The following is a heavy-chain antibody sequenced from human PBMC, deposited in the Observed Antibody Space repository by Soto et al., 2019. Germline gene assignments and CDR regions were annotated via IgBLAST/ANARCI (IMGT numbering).Heavy chain of an antibody. CDR2: IYYDDDK. CDR3: AHSRWSYCFDY. V-gene: IGHV2-5*02. D-gene: IGHD2-8*01. Sequence: QITLKESGPTLVKPTQTLTLTCTFSGFSLSTSGLSVGWIRQPPGKALEWLALIYYDDDKRYSPSLKSRLSITKGNSKNQVVLTMTNMDPVDTATYYCAHSRWSYCFDYWGQGTLVTVSS. CDR1: GFSLSTSGLS. J-gene: IGHJ4*02.